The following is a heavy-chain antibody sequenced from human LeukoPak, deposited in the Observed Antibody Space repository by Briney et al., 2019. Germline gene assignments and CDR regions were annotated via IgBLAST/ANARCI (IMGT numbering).Heavy chain of an antibody. J-gene: IGHJ4*02. CDR3: ARDPPLGGYDFDY. Sequence: PGGSLRLSCAASGFTFSSYWMSWVRQAPGKGLEWVANIKQDGSEKYYVDSVKGRFTISRDNAKNSLYLQMNSLGAEDTAVYYCARDPPLGGYDFDYWGQGTLVTVSS. CDR2: IKQDGSEK. V-gene: IGHV3-7*01. CDR1: GFTFSSYW. D-gene: IGHD5-12*01.